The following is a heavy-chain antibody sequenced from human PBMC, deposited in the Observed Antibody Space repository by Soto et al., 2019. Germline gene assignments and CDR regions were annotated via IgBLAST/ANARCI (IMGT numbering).Heavy chain of an antibody. J-gene: IGHJ6*02. V-gene: IGHV1-2*04. CDR1: GYTFTGYY. CDR3: ARDRAVAGIDYYYYGMDV. D-gene: IGHD6-19*01. Sequence: ASVKVSCKASGYTFTGYYMHWVRQAPGQGLEWIGLINLNIGGTNFAQKFQGWVTMTRDTSISIAYMELSRLRSDDTAVYYCARDRAVAGIDYYYYGMDVWGQGTTVTVSS. CDR2: INLNIGGT.